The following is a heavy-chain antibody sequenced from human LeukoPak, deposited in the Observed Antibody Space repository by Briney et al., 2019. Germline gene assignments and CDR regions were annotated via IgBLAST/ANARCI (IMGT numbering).Heavy chain of an antibody. J-gene: IGHJ4*02. V-gene: IGHV3-7*03. CDR3: AKDISRYYDSSGYPDY. CDR1: GFAFSTYW. CDR2: IKEDGSEK. D-gene: IGHD3-22*01. Sequence: GGSLRLSCAASGFAFSTYWMSWVRQAPGKGLEWVANIKEDGSEKYYVDSVKGRFTISRDNAKNSLYLQMNSLRAEDTALYYCAKDISRYYDSSGYPDYWGQGTLVTVSS.